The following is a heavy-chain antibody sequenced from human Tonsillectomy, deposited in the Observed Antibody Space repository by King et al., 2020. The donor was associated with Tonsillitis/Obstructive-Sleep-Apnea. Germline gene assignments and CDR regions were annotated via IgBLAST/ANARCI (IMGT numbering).Heavy chain of an antibody. J-gene: IGHJ4*02. Sequence: QLVQSGGGLVKPGGSLRLSCAASGFTFSSYSMNWVRQAPGKGLEWGSSISISSSYIYYADSVKGGFTISTDNATNSQYLQMNSLRAEDTAVYYCARAIEIYDWGFNYFDYWGQGTLVTVSS. CDR2: ISISSSYI. D-gene: IGHD3-16*01. CDR1: GFTFSSYS. V-gene: IGHV3-21*01. CDR3: ARAIEIYDWGFNYFDY.